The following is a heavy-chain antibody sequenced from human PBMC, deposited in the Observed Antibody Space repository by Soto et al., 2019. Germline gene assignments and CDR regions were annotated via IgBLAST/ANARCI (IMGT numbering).Heavy chain of an antibody. CDR1: GGSFRGYY. CDR2: IVLSART. J-gene: IGHJ5*02. CDR3: ARGTRGRSSSWFVP. Sequence: PSETRSLPCAVFGGSFRGYYWSWIPQPPGKGWGRCGEIVLSARTKYNPSLESQLTISVDTPKSQSSLKRTTVTAADTAMYYCARGTRGRSSSWFVPWGQGTLVTVSS. D-gene: IGHD6-13*01. V-gene: IGHV4-34*01.